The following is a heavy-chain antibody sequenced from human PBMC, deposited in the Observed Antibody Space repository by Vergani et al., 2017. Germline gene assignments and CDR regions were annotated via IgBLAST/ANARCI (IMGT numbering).Heavy chain of an antibody. CDR3: ARSVLSSGYFDY. CDR1: GYSITSANY. D-gene: IGHD3-22*01. V-gene: IGHV4-38-2*02. J-gene: IGHJ4*02. Sequence: QVQLQESGPGLVKPSETVSLTCTVSGYSITSANYWAWIRQSPGKGLEWIGSIYHSGSTYYNPSLKSRVTISVDTSKNQFYLKLSSVTAADTAVYYCARSVLSSGYFDYWGQGTLVTVSS. CDR2: IYHSGST.